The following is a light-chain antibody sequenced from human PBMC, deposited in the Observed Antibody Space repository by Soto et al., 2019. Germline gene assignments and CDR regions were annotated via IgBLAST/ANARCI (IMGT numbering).Light chain of an antibody. J-gene: IGLJ3*02. CDR1: SSDVGGYNY. V-gene: IGLV2-8*01. Sequence: QSALTQPPSASGSPGQSVTLSCTGTSSDVGGYNYVSWYQQHPGKAPKLMIYEVNKRPSGVPDRFSGSKSGNTASLTVSGLQAEDEGDYHCSSFAGSNNLVFGGGTQLTVL. CDR3: SSFAGSNNLV. CDR2: EVN.